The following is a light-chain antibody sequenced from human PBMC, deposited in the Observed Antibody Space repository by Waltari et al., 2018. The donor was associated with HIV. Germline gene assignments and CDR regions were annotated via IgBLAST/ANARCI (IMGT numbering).Light chain of an antibody. CDR2: GAT. CDR1: QSVSNN. J-gene: IGKJ5*01. Sequence: EIVMTQSPATLSMSPGGRATLFCRASQSVSNNLAWYQQKPSQGPRLLMYGATTRATGIPARFGGSGSGTEFTLTISSLQSEDFGLYYCQQYNQGPLGITFGQGTRLEI. V-gene: IGKV3-15*01. CDR3: QQYNQGPLGIT.